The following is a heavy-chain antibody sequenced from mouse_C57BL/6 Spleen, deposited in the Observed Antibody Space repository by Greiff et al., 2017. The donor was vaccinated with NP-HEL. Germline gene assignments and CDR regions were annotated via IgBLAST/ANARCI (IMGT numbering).Heavy chain of an antibody. D-gene: IGHD1-1*01. Sequence: QVQLQQPGAELVKPGASVKMSCKASGYTFTSYWITWVKQRPGQGLEWIGDIYPGSGSTNYNEKFKSKATLTVDTSSSTAYMQLSSLTSEDSAVYYCARHYYGSGRFAYWGQGTLVTVSA. CDR2: IYPGSGST. CDR1: GYTFTSYW. J-gene: IGHJ3*01. CDR3: ARHYYGSGRFAY. V-gene: IGHV1-55*01.